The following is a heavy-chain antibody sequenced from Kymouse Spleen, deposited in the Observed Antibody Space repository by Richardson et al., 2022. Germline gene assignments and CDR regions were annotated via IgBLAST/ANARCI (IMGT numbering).Heavy chain of an antibody. CDR2: ISYDGSNK. Sequence: QVQLVESGGGVVQPGRSLRLSCAASGFTFSSYGMHWVRQAPGKGLEWVAVISYDGSNKYYADSVKGRFTISRDNSKNTLYLQMNSLRAEDTAVYYCAKDLYNWNYDAFDIWGQGTMVTVSS. V-gene: IGHV3-30*18. D-gene: IGHD1-7*01. J-gene: IGHJ3*02. CDR3: AKDLYNWNYDAFDI. CDR1: GFTFSSYG.